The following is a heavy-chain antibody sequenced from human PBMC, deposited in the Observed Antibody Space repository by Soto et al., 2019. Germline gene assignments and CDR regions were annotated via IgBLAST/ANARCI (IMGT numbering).Heavy chain of an antibody. J-gene: IGHJ4*02. V-gene: IGHV3-66*01. CDR2: IYSGGST. Sequence: GSLRLSCAASGFTVSSNYMSWVRQAPGKGLEWVSVIYSGGSTYYADSVKGRFTISRDNSKNTLYLQMNSLRAEDTAVYYCAREGPGPRPFDYWGQGTLVTVSS. CDR3: AREGPGPRPFDY. CDR1: GFTVSSNY.